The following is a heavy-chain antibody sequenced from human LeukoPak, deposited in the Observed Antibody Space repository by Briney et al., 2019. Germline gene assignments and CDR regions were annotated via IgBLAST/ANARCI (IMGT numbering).Heavy chain of an antibody. CDR1: GFTLSSYG. Sequence: GGSLRLSCAASGFTLSSYGIHWVRQSPGKGLEWVSSISGDSTDIYYADSLMGRSTISRDNAKNSLYLQINSLRAEDTAIYYCARRGYSDSSGYDYWGQGALVTVSS. V-gene: IGHV3-21*01. D-gene: IGHD3-22*01. J-gene: IGHJ4*02. CDR2: ISGDSTDI. CDR3: ARRGYSDSSGYDY.